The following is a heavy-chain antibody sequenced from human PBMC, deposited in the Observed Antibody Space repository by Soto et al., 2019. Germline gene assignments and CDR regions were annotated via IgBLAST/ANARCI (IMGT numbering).Heavy chain of an antibody. D-gene: IGHD4-4*01. CDR1: GFTFDYYW. Sequence: EVQLVESEGGLVQRGGSLRLSCAASGFTFDYYWMHWVRQAPGQGLVWVAHIQNDGSRTTYADSVKGRFTISRDNAKNTMYLQMNSLGAEDTGVYYCARGNLGGFDLWGQGTTVTVSS. CDR2: IQNDGSRT. V-gene: IGHV3-74*01. J-gene: IGHJ3*01. CDR3: ARGNLGGFDL.